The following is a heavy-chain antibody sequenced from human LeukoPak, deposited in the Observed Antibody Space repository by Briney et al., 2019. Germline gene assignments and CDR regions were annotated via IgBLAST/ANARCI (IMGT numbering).Heavy chain of an antibody. CDR3: ARLDDSSSSSTLVDY. Sequence: GGSLRLSCAASGFTFSSNYMSWVRQAPGKGLEWVSVIYSGGSTYYSDSVKGRFTISRDNSKNALYLQMNSLRAEDTAVYYCARLDDSSSSSTLVDYWGQGTLVTVSS. V-gene: IGHV3-53*01. D-gene: IGHD6-6*01. CDR1: GFTFSSNY. CDR2: IYSGGST. J-gene: IGHJ4*02.